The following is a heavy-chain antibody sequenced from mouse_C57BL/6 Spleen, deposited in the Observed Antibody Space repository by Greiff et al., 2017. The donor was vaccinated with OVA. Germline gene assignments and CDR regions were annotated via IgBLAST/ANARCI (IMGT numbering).Heavy chain of an antibody. Sequence: VQLQQSGAELVMPGASVKLSCKASGYTFTSYWMHWVKQRPGQGLEWIGEIDPSDSYTNYNQKFKGKSTLTVDKSSSTAYRQLSSLTSEDSAVYYCARSGLGRRGFAYWGQGTLVTVSA. CDR3: ARSGLGRRGFAY. D-gene: IGHD4-1*01. J-gene: IGHJ3*01. V-gene: IGHV1-69*01. CDR1: GYTFTSYW. CDR2: IDPSDSYT.